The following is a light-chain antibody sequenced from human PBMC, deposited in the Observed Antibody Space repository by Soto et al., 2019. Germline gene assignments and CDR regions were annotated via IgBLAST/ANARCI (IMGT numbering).Light chain of an antibody. J-gene: IGKJ5*01. CDR3: QHYDNWPIT. CDR1: QSVSSSS. V-gene: IGKV3-20*01. CDR2: DAS. Sequence: EIVLTQSPGTLSLSPGERATLSCRASQSVSSSSLAWYQQKRGQAPRLLIHDASSRATGIPDRFSGSGSGTDFTLTISRLEPEDFAIYYCQHYDNWPITFGQGTRLEIK.